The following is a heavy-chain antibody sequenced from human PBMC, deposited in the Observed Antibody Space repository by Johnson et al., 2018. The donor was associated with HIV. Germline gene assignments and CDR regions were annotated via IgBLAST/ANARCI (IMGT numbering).Heavy chain of an antibody. V-gene: IGHV3-9*01. CDR3: ARVGVGGYSADGAFDM. CDR2: ISWNSGSI. J-gene: IGHJ3*02. Sequence: VQLVESGGGLVQPGRSLRLSCAASGFTFDDYAMHWVRQAPGKGLEWVSGISWNSGSIGYADSVKGQFTISRDNAKNSLYLQMNSLRAEDTALYYCARVGVGGYSADGAFDMWGQGTLVTVSS. D-gene: IGHD2-15*01. CDR1: GFTFDDYA.